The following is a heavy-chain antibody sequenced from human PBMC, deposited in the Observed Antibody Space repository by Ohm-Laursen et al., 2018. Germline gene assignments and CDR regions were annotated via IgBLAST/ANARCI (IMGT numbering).Heavy chain of an antibody. CDR1: GGSFSGYY. CDR3: ARGYYYTPN. J-gene: IGHJ4*02. V-gene: IGHV4-59*12. Sequence: PSQTLSLTCAVYGGSFSGYYWTWIRQPPGKGLEWIGYIYYTGTTNYNPSLTGRVTISLDTSKNQFSLKLTSVTAADTAVYYCARGYYYTPNWGQGTLVTVSS. CDR2: IYYTGTT. D-gene: IGHD3-10*01.